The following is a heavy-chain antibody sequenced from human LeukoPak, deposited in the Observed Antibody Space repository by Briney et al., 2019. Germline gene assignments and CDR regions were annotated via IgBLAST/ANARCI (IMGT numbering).Heavy chain of an antibody. CDR2: ISYDGSNK. CDR1: GFTFSSYA. Sequence: GRSLRLSCAASGFTFSSYAMHWVRQAPGKGLEWVAVISYDGSNKYYADSVKGRFTISRDNSKNTLYLQMNSLRAEDTAVYYCARDGRNRKDWGPEKKVVTATSSWFDPWGQGTLVTVSS. CDR3: ARDGRNRKDWGPEKKVVTATSSWFDP. V-gene: IGHV3-30-3*01. J-gene: IGHJ5*02. D-gene: IGHD2-21*02.